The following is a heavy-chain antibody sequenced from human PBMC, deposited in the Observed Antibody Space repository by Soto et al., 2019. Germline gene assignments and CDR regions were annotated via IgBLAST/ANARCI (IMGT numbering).Heavy chain of an antibody. CDR2: IDSGDGTT. CDR3: VRPYYSSSWFPFDR. D-gene: IGHD6-13*01. J-gene: IGHJ4*02. CDR1: GFDFGNYY. V-gene: IGHV3-11*01. Sequence: VGSLRLSCTGSGFDFGNYYMSWIRQAPGKGLEWVSYIDSGDGTTYYTDSVKGRFTISRDNAKKTVYLQMSSLRVEDTALYYCVRPYYSSSWFPFDRWGQGTLVTVSS.